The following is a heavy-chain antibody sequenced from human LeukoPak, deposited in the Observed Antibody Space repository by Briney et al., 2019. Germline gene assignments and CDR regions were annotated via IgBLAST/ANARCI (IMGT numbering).Heavy chain of an antibody. V-gene: IGHV3-43*01. D-gene: IGHD3-22*01. Sequence: PGGSLRLSCAASGFTFDDYTIHWVRQAPGKGLEWVSLISWDGGSTNYADSVKGRFTISRDNSKNSLYLQMNSLRIEDTALYYCAKGGDSSGYSDYWGQGTLVTVSS. J-gene: IGHJ4*02. CDR3: AKGGDSSGYSDY. CDR2: ISWDGGST. CDR1: GFTFDDYT.